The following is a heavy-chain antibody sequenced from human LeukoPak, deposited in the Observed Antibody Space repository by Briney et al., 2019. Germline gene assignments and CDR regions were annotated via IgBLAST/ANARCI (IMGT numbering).Heavy chain of an antibody. J-gene: IGHJ6*03. CDR1: GFTFSSYE. D-gene: IGHD3-9*01. V-gene: IGHV3-30*02. CDR3: AKDGRDFDWLLFRYYYYMDV. CDR2: IRYDGSNK. Sequence: SGGSLKLSCAASGFTFSSYEMNWVRQAPGKGLEWVAFIRYDGSNKYYADSVKGRFTISRDNSKNTLYLQMNSLRAEDTAVYYCAKDGRDFDWLLFRYYYYMDVWGKGTTVTISS.